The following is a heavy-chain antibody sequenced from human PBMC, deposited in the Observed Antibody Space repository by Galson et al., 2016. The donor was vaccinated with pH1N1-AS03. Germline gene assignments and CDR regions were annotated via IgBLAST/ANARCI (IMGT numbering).Heavy chain of an antibody. CDR1: GFTFTDYY. Sequence: SLRLSCAASGFTFTDYYMTWIRQAPGKGLEWVSFISTTSSSIYYADSVKGRFTISRDNAKNSLFLQMNSLRDEDTAVYYCARDGPPQGISVAGSFDFWGQGTLVTVSS. D-gene: IGHD6-19*01. CDR3: ARDGPPQGISVAGSFDF. V-gene: IGHV3-11*04. J-gene: IGHJ4*02. CDR2: ISTTSSSI.